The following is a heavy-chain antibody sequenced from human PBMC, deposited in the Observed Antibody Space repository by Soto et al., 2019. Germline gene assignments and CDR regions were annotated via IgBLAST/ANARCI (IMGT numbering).Heavy chain of an antibody. CDR3: ATSWPEHTMIVEEQAYYYYGMDV. J-gene: IGHJ6*02. D-gene: IGHD3-22*01. Sequence: SETLSLTCAVYGGSFSGYYWSWIRQPPGKGLEWIGEINHSGSTNYNPSLKSRVTISVDTSKNQFSLKLSSVTAADTTVYYCATSWPEHTMIVEEQAYYYYGMDVWGQGTTVTVSS. V-gene: IGHV4-34*01. CDR2: INHSGST. CDR1: GGSFSGYY.